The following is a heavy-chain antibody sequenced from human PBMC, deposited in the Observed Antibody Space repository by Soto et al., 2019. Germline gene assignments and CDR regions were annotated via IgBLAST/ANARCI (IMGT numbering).Heavy chain of an antibody. V-gene: IGHV3-21*01. Sequence: PGGSLRLSCAASGFTFSSYSMNWVRQAPGKGLEWVSSISSSSSYIYYADSVKGRFTISRDNAKNSLYLQMNSLRAEDTAVYYCAREVLGSSIVRWFDPWGQGTLVTVSS. CDR1: GFTFSSYS. D-gene: IGHD2-2*01. CDR2: ISSSSSYI. CDR3: AREVLGSSIVRWFDP. J-gene: IGHJ5*02.